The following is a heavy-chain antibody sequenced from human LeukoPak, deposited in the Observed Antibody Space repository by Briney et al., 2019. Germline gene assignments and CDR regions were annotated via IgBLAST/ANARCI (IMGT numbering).Heavy chain of an antibody. J-gene: IGHJ3*02. Sequence: GGSLRLSCATSQFKFNNYGMTWVRQVPGKGLEWVSSITGSGGRTQYADSVQGRFTISRDNSKNTLYLQMNSLRAEDTAVYYCAREGVLCSSTSCYQNDAFDIWGQGTMVTVSS. V-gene: IGHV3-23*01. CDR1: QFKFNNYG. CDR2: ITGSGGRT. D-gene: IGHD2-2*01. CDR3: AREGVLCSSTSCYQNDAFDI.